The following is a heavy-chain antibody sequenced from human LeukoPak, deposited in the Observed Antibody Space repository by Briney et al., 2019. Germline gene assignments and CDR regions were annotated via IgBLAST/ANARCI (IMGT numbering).Heavy chain of an antibody. J-gene: IGHJ4*02. Sequence: GGSLRLSCAASGFTFSSYEMNWVRQAPGKGLEWVSYISSSGSTIYYADSVKGRFTISRDNSKNTLYLQMNSLRAEDTAVYYCAKAAGRYFDWLSLVDYWGQGTLVTVSS. CDR3: AKAAGRYFDWLSLVDY. CDR1: GFTFSSYE. V-gene: IGHV3-48*03. CDR2: ISSSGSTI. D-gene: IGHD3-9*01.